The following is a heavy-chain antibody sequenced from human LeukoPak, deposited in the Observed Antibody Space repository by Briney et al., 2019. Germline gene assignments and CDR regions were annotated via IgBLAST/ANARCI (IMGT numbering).Heavy chain of an antibody. J-gene: IGHJ4*02. V-gene: IGHV1-2*02. CDR1: GYTFTGYY. D-gene: IGHD6-13*01. CDR3: ARGGSSWYVAAGIDY. CDR2: INPNSGGT. Sequence: ASVKVSCKASGYTFTGYYIHWVRQAPGQGLEWMGWINPNSGGTIYAQKFQGRVTVTRDTSTSTAYTELSRLRSDDTAVYYCARGGSSWYVAAGIDYWGQGTLVTVSS.